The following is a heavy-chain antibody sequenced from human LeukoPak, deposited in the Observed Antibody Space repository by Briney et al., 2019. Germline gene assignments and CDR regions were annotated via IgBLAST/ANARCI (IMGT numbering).Heavy chain of an antibody. CDR1: GGSIGSYF. Sequence: SETLSLTCTVSGGSIGSYFWSWIRQPPGKGLEWIGYIYYSGSANHNPAPKSRPTISVDTSKNQFSLKLTSVTAADTAIYYCARAGDGSQRTYWHFDFWGRGTLDTVSS. J-gene: IGHJ2*01. V-gene: IGHV4-59*01. CDR2: IYYSGSA. D-gene: IGHD1-26*01. CDR3: ARAGDGSQRTYWHFDF.